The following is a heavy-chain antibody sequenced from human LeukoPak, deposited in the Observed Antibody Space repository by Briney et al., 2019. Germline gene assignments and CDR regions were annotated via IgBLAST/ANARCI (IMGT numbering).Heavy chain of an antibody. V-gene: IGHV3-23*01. J-gene: IGHJ4*02. CDR3: ARDGYSGYDFYFDY. D-gene: IGHD5-12*01. CDR1: GFTFTNYA. CDR2: ISGSGGST. Sequence: GGSLRLSCAASGFTFTNYAMSWVRQAPGKGLEWVSGISGSGGSTYYAASVKGRFTISRDNSKNTLFLQMNNPRAEDTAVYYCARDGYSGYDFYFDYWGQGSLVTVSS.